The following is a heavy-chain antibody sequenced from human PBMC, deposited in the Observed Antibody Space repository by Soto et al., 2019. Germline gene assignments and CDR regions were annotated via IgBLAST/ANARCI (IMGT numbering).Heavy chain of an antibody. D-gene: IGHD3-3*01. V-gene: IGHV1-69*05. CDR3: ARARDWSGSLTPHNWFDP. CDR1: GYTFTSYH. Sequence: SVKVSCRASGYTFTSYHITWGGRAPGQGLEWMGGIIPIFGTASYAQKFQGRVTMTRDTSTSTVYMELSSLRSEDTAVYYCARARDWSGSLTPHNWFDPWGQGTLVTVSS. CDR2: IIPIFGTA. J-gene: IGHJ5*02.